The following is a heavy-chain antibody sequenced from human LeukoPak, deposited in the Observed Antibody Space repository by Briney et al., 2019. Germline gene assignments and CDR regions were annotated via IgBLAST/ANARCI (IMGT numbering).Heavy chain of an antibody. V-gene: IGHV4-38-2*02. CDR1: AYPITSGYY. CDR2: IYHSGSD. D-gene: IGHD3-10*01. J-gene: IGHJ4*02. Sequence: KTSETLSLTCLVSAYPITSGYYWNWIRQPPGKGLEWIGSIYHSGSDYYNPSLKSRVTISVDTSKSQFSLKLNSVTTADTAVYYCARAPMVRGVIDFWGQGTLVTVSS. CDR3: ARAPMVRGVIDF.